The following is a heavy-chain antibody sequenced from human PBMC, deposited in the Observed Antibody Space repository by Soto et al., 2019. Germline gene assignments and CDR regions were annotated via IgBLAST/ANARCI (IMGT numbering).Heavy chain of an antibody. CDR1: GYTFTGHY. CDR2: ISPKSGGT. J-gene: IGHJ3*01. D-gene: IGHD3-9*01. V-gene: IGHV1-2*02. Sequence: ASVKVSCKASGYTFTGHYMHWVRQAPGQGLEWMGWISPKSGGTYFAQKFQGRVTMTWATSITTAYLELSRRRSDDTAVYYCARDSYYDILTGYSRNAFDFWGQGTMVTV. CDR3: ARDSYYDILTGYSRNAFDF.